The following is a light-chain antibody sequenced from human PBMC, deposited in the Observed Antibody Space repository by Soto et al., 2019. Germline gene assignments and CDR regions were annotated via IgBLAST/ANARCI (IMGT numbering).Light chain of an antibody. CDR3: QQRSNWPPPT. CDR2: DAS. V-gene: IGKV3-11*01. J-gene: IGKJ1*01. Sequence: EIVFTQSPATLSLSPGERATLSCRASQSVSSYLAWYQQKPGQAPRLLIYDASNRATGIPARFSGSGSGTDFTLTISSLEPEDFAVYYCQQRSNWPPPTFGQGTKVDIK. CDR1: QSVSSY.